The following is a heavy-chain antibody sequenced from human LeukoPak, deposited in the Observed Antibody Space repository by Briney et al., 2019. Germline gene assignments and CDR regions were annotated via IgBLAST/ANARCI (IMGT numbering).Heavy chain of an antibody. CDR3: ARRLTQYDCSDT. D-gene: IGHD2-2*01. CDR1: GFTFSSYA. Sequence: GGSLRLSCAASGFTFSSYAMHWVRQAPGKGLEWVAVISYAGSNKYYADSVKGRFTISRDNSKNTLYLQMNSLRAEDTAVYYCARRLTQYDCSDTWGQGILVTVSS. J-gene: IGHJ5*02. CDR2: ISYAGSNK. V-gene: IGHV3-30*04.